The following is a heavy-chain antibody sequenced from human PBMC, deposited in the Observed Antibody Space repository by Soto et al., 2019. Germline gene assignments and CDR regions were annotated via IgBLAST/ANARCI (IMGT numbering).Heavy chain of an antibody. CDR2: IYYSGST. Sequence: QLQLQESGPGLVKPSETLSLTCTVSGGSISSSSYYWGWIRQPPGKGLEWIGSIYYSGSTYYNPSLKSRVTISVDTSKNQFSLKLSSVTAADTAVYYCARLKRYSGYVRHFDYWGQGTLVTVSS. V-gene: IGHV4-39*01. CDR1: GGSISSSSYY. J-gene: IGHJ4*02. CDR3: ARLKRYSGYVRHFDY. D-gene: IGHD5-12*01.